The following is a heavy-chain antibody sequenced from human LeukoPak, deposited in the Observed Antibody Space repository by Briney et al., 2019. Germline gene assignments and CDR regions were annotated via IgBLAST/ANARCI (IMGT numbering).Heavy chain of an antibody. V-gene: IGHV3-23*01. D-gene: IGHD3-3*01. J-gene: IGHJ4*02. Sequence: GGSLRLSCAASGFTFSSYGMHWVRQAPGKGLEWVSAISGSGGSTYYADSVKGRFTISRDNSKNTLYLQMNSLRAEDTAVYYCAKIGQRVTIFGVVSDWGQGTLVTVSS. CDR2: ISGSGGST. CDR1: GFTFSSYG. CDR3: AKIGQRVTIFGVVSD.